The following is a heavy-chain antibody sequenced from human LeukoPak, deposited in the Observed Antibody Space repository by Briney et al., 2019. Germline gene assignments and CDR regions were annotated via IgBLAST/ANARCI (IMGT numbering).Heavy chain of an antibody. Sequence: GESLKISCKGSGYSFTNYWIGWVRQMPGKGLEWMAIIYPGDSDTRYSPSFQGQVAISAGKSISTAYLQWSSLKASDTAMYYCARRGSGWGLDYWGQGTLVTVSS. CDR2: IYPGDSDT. V-gene: IGHV5-51*01. D-gene: IGHD6-19*01. CDR1: GYSFTNYW. CDR3: ARRGSGWGLDY. J-gene: IGHJ4*02.